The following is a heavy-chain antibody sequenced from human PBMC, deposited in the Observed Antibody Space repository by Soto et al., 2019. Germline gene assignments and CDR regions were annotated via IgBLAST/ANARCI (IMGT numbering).Heavy chain of an antibody. CDR3: ARLGYCSGGSCFVGVGYFDS. Sequence: QVQLVQSGAEVKKPGSSVKVSCKASGGTFSSYAISWVRQAPGQGLEWMGGIIPIFGTANYAQKFQGRVTITADESTSTAYMELSSLRSEDTVVYYCARLGYCSGGSCFVGVGYFDSWGQGTLVTVSS. J-gene: IGHJ4*02. CDR2: IIPIFGTA. V-gene: IGHV1-69*01. D-gene: IGHD2-15*01. CDR1: GGTFSSYA.